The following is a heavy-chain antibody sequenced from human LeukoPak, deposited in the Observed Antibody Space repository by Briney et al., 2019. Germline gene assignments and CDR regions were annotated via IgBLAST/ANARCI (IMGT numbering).Heavy chain of an antibody. Sequence: SETLSLTCAVYGGSFSGYYWSWVRQPPGKGLEWIGEINHSGSTNYNPSLKSRVTISVDTSKNQFSLKLSSVTAADTAVYYCARQGGYGSGSYQSYYYYMDVWGKGTTVTVSS. V-gene: IGHV4-34*01. CDR1: GGSFSGYY. CDR3: ARQGGYGSGSYQSYYYYMDV. J-gene: IGHJ6*03. CDR2: INHSGST. D-gene: IGHD3-10*01.